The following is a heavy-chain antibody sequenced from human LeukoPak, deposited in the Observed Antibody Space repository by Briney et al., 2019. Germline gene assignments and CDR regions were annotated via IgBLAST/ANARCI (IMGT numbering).Heavy chain of an antibody. CDR1: GFTFSSYW. J-gene: IGHJ4*02. D-gene: IGHD6-19*01. CDR3: ARGSRETKAVALDY. Sequence: GGSLRLSCAASGFTFSSYWMHWVRQAPGKGLVWVSRINSDGSSTSYADSVKGRFTISRDNAKNTLYLQMNSLRAEDTAVYYCARGSRETKAVALDYWGQGTLVTVSS. CDR2: INSDGSST. V-gene: IGHV3-74*01.